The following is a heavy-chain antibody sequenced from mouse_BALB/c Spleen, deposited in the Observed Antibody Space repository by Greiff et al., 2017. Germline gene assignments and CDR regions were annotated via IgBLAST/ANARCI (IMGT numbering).Heavy chain of an antibody. Sequence: VQLQQSGAELVKPGASVKLSCTASGFNIKDTYMHWVKQRPEQGLEWIGRIDPANGNTKYDPKFQGKATITADTSSNTAYLQLSSLTSEDTAVYYCARGTTVVATPYAMDYWGQGTSVTVSS. CDR3: ARGTTVVATPYAMDY. V-gene: IGHV14-3*02. CDR2: IDPANGNT. CDR1: GFNIKDTY. D-gene: IGHD1-1*01. J-gene: IGHJ4*01.